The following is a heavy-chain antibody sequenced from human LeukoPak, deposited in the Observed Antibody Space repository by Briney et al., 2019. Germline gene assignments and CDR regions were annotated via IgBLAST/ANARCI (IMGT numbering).Heavy chain of an antibody. J-gene: IGHJ3*02. V-gene: IGHV3-21*04. CDR3: ARVYNWLDAFDI. D-gene: IGHD1-1*01. CDR1: GFTFSSYS. Sequence: GGSLRLSCAASGFTFSSYSMNWVRQAPGKGLEWVSSISSSSSYIYYADSVKGRFTISRDNAKNSLYLQMNSLRAEDTAVYYCARVYNWLDAFDIWGQGTMVTVSS. CDR2: ISSSSSYI.